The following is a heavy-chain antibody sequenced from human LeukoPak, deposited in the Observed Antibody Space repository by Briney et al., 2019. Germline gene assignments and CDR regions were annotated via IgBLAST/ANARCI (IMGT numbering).Heavy chain of an antibody. J-gene: IGHJ6*03. D-gene: IGHD5-18*01. CDR1: GFTFSSYW. CDR3: ARTTEGGYTYDFFYYYYMDV. V-gene: IGHV3-7*01. CDR2: IKQDGSEK. Sequence: GGSLRLSCAASGFTFSSYWMSWVRQAPGKGLEWVANIKQDGSEKYYVDSVKGRFTISRDNAKNSLYLQMNSLRAEDTAVYYCARTTEGGYTYDFFYYYYMDVWGKGTTVTISS.